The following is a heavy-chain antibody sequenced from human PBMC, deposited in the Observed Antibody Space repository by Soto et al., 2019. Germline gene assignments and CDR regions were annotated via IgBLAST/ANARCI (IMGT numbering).Heavy chain of an antibody. CDR2: IYHSGST. Sequence: SETLSLTCAVSGGSISSGGYSWSWIRQPPGKGLEWIGYIYHSGSTYYNPSLKSRVTISVDRSKNQFSLKLSSVTAADTAVYYCASSTSGYYYYWGQGTLVTVSS. D-gene: IGHD3-3*01. CDR1: GGSISSGGYS. V-gene: IGHV4-30-2*01. CDR3: ASSTSGYYYY. J-gene: IGHJ4*02.